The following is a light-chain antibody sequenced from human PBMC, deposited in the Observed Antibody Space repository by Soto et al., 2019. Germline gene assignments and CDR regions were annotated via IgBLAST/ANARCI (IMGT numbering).Light chain of an antibody. Sequence: QSVLTQPASVSGSPGQSITISCAGTSSDVGGYNYVSWYQQHPGKAPKLIIFEVTNRPSGVSDRFSGSKSGNTASLTISGLQADDEADYYCGSYTTYRPYVFGSGTKLTVL. CDR3: GSYTTYRPYV. CDR1: SSDVGGYNY. J-gene: IGLJ1*01. CDR2: EVT. V-gene: IGLV2-14*01.